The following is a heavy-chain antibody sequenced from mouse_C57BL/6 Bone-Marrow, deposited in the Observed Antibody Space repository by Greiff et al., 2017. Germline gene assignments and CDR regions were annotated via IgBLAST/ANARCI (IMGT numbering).Heavy chain of an antibody. CDR2: ISSGSSTI. Sequence: EVKLVESGGGLVKPGGSLKLSCAASGFTFSDYGMHWVRQAPEKGLEWVAYISSGSSTIYYADTVKGRFTISRDNAKNTLFLQMTSLGSEDTAMYYCARPGWAWFAYWGQGTLVTVSA. D-gene: IGHD3-1*01. CDR1: GFTFSDYG. CDR3: ARPGWAWFAY. V-gene: IGHV5-17*01. J-gene: IGHJ3*01.